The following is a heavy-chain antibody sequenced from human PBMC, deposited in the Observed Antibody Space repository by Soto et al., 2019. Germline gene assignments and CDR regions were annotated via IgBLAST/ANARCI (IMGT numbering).Heavy chain of an antibody. D-gene: IGHD6-19*01. CDR1: GYSFTSYG. J-gene: IGHJ4*02. CDR2: ISAYNGNT. CDR3: ARDRSSGWFVY. V-gene: IGHV1-18*01. Sequence: VASVKVSCKASGYSFTSYGVSWVRQAPGQGLEWMGWISAYNGNTNYAQNLQGRVTLTTDTSTSTAYMELRSLRSDDTAMYYCARDRSSGWFVYWGQGTLVTVSS.